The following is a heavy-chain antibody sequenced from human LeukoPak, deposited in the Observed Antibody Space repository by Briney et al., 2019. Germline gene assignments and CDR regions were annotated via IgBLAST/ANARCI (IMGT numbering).Heavy chain of an antibody. V-gene: IGHV3-64D*09. CDR2: ISTNGDST. CDR1: GFTFSSNV. Sequence: PGGSLRLSCSASGFTFSSNVMHWVRQAPGKGLEYVSAISTNGDSTYYADSVKARFTISRDNSRNTLYLQMSSLRAEDSAVYYCVKAAYDTSGFYHAYDIWGQGTMVTVSS. J-gene: IGHJ3*02. D-gene: IGHD3-22*01. CDR3: VKAAYDTSGFYHAYDI.